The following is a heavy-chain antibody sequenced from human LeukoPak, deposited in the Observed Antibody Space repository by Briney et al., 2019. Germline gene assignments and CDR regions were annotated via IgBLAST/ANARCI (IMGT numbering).Heavy chain of an antibody. CDR1: GFTFSSYA. V-gene: IGHV3-64*01. D-gene: IGHD3-10*01. J-gene: IGHJ4*02. CDR3: ARVSYYGSGSYYNQYSFDY. Sequence: GGSLRLSCAASGFTFSSYAMHWVRQAPGKGLEYVSAISSNGGSTYYANSVKGRFTISRDNSKNTLYLRMGSLRAEDMAVYYCARVSYYGSGSYYNQYSFDYWGQGTLVTVSS. CDR2: ISSNGGST.